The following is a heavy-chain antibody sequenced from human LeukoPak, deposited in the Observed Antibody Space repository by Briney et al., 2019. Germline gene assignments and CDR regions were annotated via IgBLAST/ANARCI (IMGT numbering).Heavy chain of an antibody. CDR2: IYPGDSDT. CDR3: ARQNDFRLDY. J-gene: IGHJ4*02. V-gene: IGHV5-51*01. Sequence: GESLKISCKGSGYTFSSYWIGWVRQMPGKGLEWMGIIYPGDSDTRYSPSLQGQVTISVDTSIGTAYLQWSSLKASDTAIYYCARQNDFRLDYWGQGALVTVSS. D-gene: IGHD3-3*01. CDR1: GYTFSSYW.